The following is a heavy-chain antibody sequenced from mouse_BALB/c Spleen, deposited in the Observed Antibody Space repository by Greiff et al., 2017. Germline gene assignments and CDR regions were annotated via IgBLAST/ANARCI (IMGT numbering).Heavy chain of an antibody. D-gene: IGHD2-1*01. V-gene: IGHV1-67*01. CDR3: ARWGNLYFDY. J-gene: IGHJ2*01. CDR1: GYTFTDYA. CDR2: ISTYYGNT. Sequence: VQLQQSGPELVRPGVSVKISCKGSGYTFTDYAMHWVKQSHAKSLEWIGVISTYYGNTNYNQKFKGKATMTVDKSSSTAYMELARLTSEDSAIYYCARWGNLYFDYWGQGTTLTVSS.